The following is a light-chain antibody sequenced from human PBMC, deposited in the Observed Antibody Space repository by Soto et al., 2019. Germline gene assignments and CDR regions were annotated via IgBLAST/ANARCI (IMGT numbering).Light chain of an antibody. V-gene: IGLV1-40*01. CDR1: SSNIGAGYD. Sequence: QAVVTQPPSVSGAPGQRVTISCTGSSSNIGAGYDVHWYQQLPGTAPKLLIYNNNNRPSGVPDRFSGSKSGTSASLAITGLQAEDEADYYCQSYDSILSGVVFGGGTQLTVL. CDR3: QSYDSILSGVV. J-gene: IGLJ2*01. CDR2: NNN.